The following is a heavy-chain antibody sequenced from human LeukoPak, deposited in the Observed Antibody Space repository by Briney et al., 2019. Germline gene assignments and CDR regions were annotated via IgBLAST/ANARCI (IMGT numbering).Heavy chain of an antibody. Sequence: SETLSLTCAVYGGSFSGYYWSWIRQPPGKGLEWIGEINHSGSTNYNPSLKSRVTISVDTSKNQFSLKLSSVTAADTAVYYCARGRTVGITISPSYAFDIWGQGTMVTVSS. V-gene: IGHV4-34*01. CDR3: ARGRTVGITISPSYAFDI. D-gene: IGHD3-3*01. CDR2: INHSGST. J-gene: IGHJ3*02. CDR1: GGSFSGYY.